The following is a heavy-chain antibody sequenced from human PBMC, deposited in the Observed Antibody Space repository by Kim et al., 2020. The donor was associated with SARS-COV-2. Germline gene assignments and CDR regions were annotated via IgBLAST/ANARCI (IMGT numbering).Heavy chain of an antibody. D-gene: IGHD2-21*02. CDR1: GGSFSGYY. CDR2: INHSGST. CDR3: AREGHIVVVTATELNAFDI. V-gene: IGHV4-34*01. Sequence: SETLSLTCAVYGGSFSGYYWSWIRQPPGKGLEWIGEINHSGSTNYNPSLKSRVTISVDTSKNQFSLKLSSVTAADTAVYYCAREGHIVVVTATELNAFDIWGQGTMVTVSS. J-gene: IGHJ3*02.